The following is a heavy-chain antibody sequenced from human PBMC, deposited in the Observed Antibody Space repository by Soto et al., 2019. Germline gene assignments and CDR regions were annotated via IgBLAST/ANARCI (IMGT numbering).Heavy chain of an antibody. J-gene: IGHJ4*02. D-gene: IGHD2-21*02. CDR3: ARPPGYISDWHYFDL. Sequence: SVEVSSRPLYTPSSTMHWVRQAPGQGFEWMGRISPKSGGTNYAQKFQGRVSMTWDTSLKTAYMELSSLMSDDTAVYYCARPPGYISDWHYFDLWGQGTLVTVSS. V-gene: IGHV1-2*02. CDR2: ISPKSGGT. CDR1: YTPSST.